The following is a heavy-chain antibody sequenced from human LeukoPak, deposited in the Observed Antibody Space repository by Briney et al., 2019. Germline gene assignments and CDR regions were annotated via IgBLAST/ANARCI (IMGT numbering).Heavy chain of an antibody. D-gene: IGHD4-11*01. CDR2: INHSGST. CDR3: ARASAVTTTDY. J-gene: IGHJ4*02. V-gene: IGHV4-34*01. CDR1: GGSFSGYY. Sequence: PSETLSLTCAVYGGSFSGYYWSWIRQPPGKGLEWIGEINHSGSTNYNPSLKSRVTISVDTSKNQFSLKLSSVTTADTAVYYCARASAVTTTDYWGQGTLVTVSS.